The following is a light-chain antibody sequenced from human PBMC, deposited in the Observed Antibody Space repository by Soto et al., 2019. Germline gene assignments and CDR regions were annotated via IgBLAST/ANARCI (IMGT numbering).Light chain of an antibody. CDR1: QNIFSY. CDR2: GAS. J-gene: IGKJ5*01. CDR3: QQSYSSPIT. Sequence: DIQMTQSPSSLSASIGDRVTITCRASQNIFSYLNWYQQKPGKAPKLLIYGASSLQSGVPLRFSGGRSGPDFTLTISSLQSEDFATYYCQQSYSSPITFGQGTRLE. V-gene: IGKV1-39*01.